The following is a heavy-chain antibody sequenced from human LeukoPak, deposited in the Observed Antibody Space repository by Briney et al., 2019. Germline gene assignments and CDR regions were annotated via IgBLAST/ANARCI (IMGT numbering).Heavy chain of an antibody. Sequence: SETLSLTCTVSGGSISSYYWSWIRQPPGKGLEWIGYIYYSGSTNYNPSLKSRVTISVDTSKNQFSLKPSSVTAADTAVYYCARVEQQLVLDYWGQGTLVTVSS. CDR3: ARVEQQLVLDY. D-gene: IGHD6-13*01. J-gene: IGHJ4*02. V-gene: IGHV4-59*01. CDR1: GGSISSYY. CDR2: IYYSGST.